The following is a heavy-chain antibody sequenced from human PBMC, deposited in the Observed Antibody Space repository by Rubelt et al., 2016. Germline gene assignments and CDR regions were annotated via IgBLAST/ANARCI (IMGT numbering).Heavy chain of an antibody. Sequence: QLQLQESGPGLVKPSETLSLICTVSGGSISSTSSYWGWIRQPPGKGLEWIGSIYYSGSTYHDPSLKSRITISVDTSKNQFSLKLSWVTGADTAVYYCARQLYSGSYYIDYWGQGTLVTVSS. D-gene: IGHD1-26*01. CDR3: ARQLYSGSYYIDY. J-gene: IGHJ4*02. CDR1: GGSISSTSSY. V-gene: IGHV4-39*01. CDR2: IYYSGST.